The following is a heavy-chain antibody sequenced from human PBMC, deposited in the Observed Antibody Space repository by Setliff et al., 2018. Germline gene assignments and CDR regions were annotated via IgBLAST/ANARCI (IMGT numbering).Heavy chain of an antibody. CDR1: GGSISSSSYY. CDR3: ARSASDWAAAGEFDY. Sequence: PSETLSLTCTVSGGSISSSSYYWGWIRQPPGKGLEWIGSIYYSGSTYYNPSLKSRVTISVDTSKNQFSLKLSSVTAADMAVYYCARSASDWAAAGEFDYWGQGTLVTVSS. J-gene: IGHJ4*02. CDR2: IYYSGST. D-gene: IGHD6-13*01. V-gene: IGHV4-39*07.